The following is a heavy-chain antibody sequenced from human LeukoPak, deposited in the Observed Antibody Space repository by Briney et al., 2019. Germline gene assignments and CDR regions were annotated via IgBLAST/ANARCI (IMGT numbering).Heavy chain of an antibody. Sequence: PGRSLRLSCAASGFTFSSYGMRWVRQASGKGLEWVAVISYDGSNKYYADSVKGRFTISRDNSKNTLYLQMNSLRAEDTAVYYCAKDRNGNLFDYWGQGTLVTVSS. J-gene: IGHJ4*02. V-gene: IGHV3-30*18. D-gene: IGHD1-14*01. CDR2: ISYDGSNK. CDR3: AKDRNGNLFDY. CDR1: GFTFSSYG.